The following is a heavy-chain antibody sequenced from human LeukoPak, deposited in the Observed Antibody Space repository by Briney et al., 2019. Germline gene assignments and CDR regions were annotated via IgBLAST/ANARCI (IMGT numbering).Heavy chain of an antibody. J-gene: IGHJ4*02. D-gene: IGHD1-26*01. CDR2: ISPYNGNT. V-gene: IGHV1-18*01. Sequence: ASVTVSCKASGYTFTSYDITWVRQAPGQGLEWMGWISPYNGNTNYAQRLQGRVTMTTDRSTSTAYMELRSLRSDDTAVYYCARGSYYAFWGQGTLVTVSS. CDR3: ARGSYYAF. CDR1: GYTFTSYD.